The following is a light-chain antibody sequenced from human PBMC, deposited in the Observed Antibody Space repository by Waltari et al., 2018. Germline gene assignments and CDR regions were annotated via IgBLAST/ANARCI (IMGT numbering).Light chain of an antibody. J-gene: IGKJ2*01. V-gene: IGKV2-30*02. CDR2: KVS. CDR1: QSLVHSDGNTD. Sequence: DVVMTQSPLSLPVTLGQPASISCRSSQSLVHSDGNTDLNWLQQSPGQCPRRLIYKVSNRDSGVPDRFSGSGSGTDFTLKISRVEAEDVGVYYCMQGTHYTFGQGTKLEIK. CDR3: MQGTHYT.